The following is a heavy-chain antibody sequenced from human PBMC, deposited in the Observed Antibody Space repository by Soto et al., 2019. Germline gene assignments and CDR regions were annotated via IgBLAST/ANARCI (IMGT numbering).Heavy chain of an antibody. J-gene: IGHJ6*02. CDR3: AKELLEEVPDAIHYYYGMDV. Sequence: PGGSLRLSCAASGFTFSSYGMHWVRQAPGKGLEWVAVISYDGSNKYYADSVKGRFTISRDNSKNTLYLQMNSLRAEDTAVYYCAKELLEEVPDAIHYYYGMDVWGQGTTVTVSS. CDR1: GFTFSSYG. D-gene: IGHD2-2*01. V-gene: IGHV3-30*18. CDR2: ISYDGSNK.